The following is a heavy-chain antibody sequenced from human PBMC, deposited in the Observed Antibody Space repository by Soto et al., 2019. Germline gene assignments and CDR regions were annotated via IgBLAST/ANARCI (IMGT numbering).Heavy chain of an antibody. J-gene: IGHJ5*02. D-gene: IGHD3-3*02. V-gene: IGHV4-39*01. CDR2: IFYLGSS. Sequence: RSLTCTVSGDSIISSDFYWGWVRQPPGKGLEWIGSIFYLGSSYYNPSLKSRVTMSVDTSKNQFSLRLRSVTAADTALYFCARHSLALRKNNWFDPWGQGIMVTVSS. CDR1: GDSIISSDFY. CDR3: ARHSLALRKNNWFDP.